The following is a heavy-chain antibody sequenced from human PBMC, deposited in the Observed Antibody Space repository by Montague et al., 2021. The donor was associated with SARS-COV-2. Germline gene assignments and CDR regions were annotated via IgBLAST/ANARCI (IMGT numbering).Heavy chain of an antibody. D-gene: IGHD3-9*01. CDR1: GGSISSGSYY. CDR3: ATYYDILTGYYIDAFDI. J-gene: IGHJ3*02. Sequence: SETLSLTCTVSGGSISSGSYYWGWIRQPPGKGLEWIGSNSGSTYYNPSLKSRVTISVETSKNQFSLTLSSVTAADTAVYYCATYYDILTGYYIDAFDIWGQGTMVTVSS. V-gene: IGHV4-39*01. CDR2: NSGST.